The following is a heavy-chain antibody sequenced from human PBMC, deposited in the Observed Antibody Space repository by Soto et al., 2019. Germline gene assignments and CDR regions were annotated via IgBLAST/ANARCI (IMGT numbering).Heavy chain of an antibody. Sequence: GSLRLSCAASGFTFSSYSMNWVRQAPGKGLEWVSSISSSSSYIYYADSVKGRFTISRDNAKNSLYLQMNSLRAEDTAVYYCARDKNYYGSGSYYRLTFDYWGQGTLVTVSS. CDR3: ARDKNYYGSGSYYRLTFDY. V-gene: IGHV3-21*01. CDR1: GFTFSSYS. CDR2: ISSSSSYI. D-gene: IGHD3-10*01. J-gene: IGHJ4*02.